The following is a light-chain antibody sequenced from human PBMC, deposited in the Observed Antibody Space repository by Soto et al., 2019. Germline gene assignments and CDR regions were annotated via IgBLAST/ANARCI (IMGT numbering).Light chain of an antibody. CDR3: QTHDSSLSAYV. Sequence: QSVLTQPPSVSGAPGQRVTISCTGSNSNIGAGYDVNWYQHLPGTAPKLLIYGDTIRPSGVPDRFSGSKSATSASLAIAGLQVEDEADYYCQTHDSSLSAYVFGTGTKLTVL. CDR1: NSNIGAGYD. CDR2: GDT. J-gene: IGLJ1*01. V-gene: IGLV1-40*01.